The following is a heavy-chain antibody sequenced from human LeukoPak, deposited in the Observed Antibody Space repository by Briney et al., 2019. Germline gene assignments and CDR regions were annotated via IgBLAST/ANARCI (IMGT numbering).Heavy chain of an antibody. J-gene: IGHJ6*02. CDR2: ISGSGGST. D-gene: IGHD6-19*01. V-gene: IGHV3-23*01. Sequence: GGSLRLSCAASGFTFSGSAIHWVRQAPGKGLEWVSAISGSGGSTYYADSVKGRFTISRDNSKNTLYLQMNSLRAEDTAVYYCAKDRVAGTEGSYYYGMDVWGQGTTVTVSS. CDR3: AKDRVAGTEGSYYYGMDV. CDR1: GFTFSGSA.